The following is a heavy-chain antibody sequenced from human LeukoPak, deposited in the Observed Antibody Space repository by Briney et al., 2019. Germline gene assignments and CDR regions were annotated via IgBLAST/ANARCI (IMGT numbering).Heavy chain of an antibody. Sequence: GGSLRLSCAASGFTFDNYRMSWLRKAPGKGLEWVSTVNADGGNTYYADSVKGRSTISRDNSKSTLILQMNSLRVEDTALYYCTKRVKYGGTWDHFADWGQGTLVTVSS. J-gene: IGHJ4*02. CDR2: VNADGGNT. CDR3: TKRVKYGGTWDHFAD. D-gene: IGHD1-26*01. V-gene: IGHV3-23*01. CDR1: GFTFDNYR.